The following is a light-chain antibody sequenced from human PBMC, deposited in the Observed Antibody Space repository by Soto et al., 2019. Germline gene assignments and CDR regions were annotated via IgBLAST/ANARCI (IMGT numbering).Light chain of an antibody. V-gene: IGKV3-20*01. CDR1: QNVHNIY. CDR3: QHYGGSSIT. J-gene: IGKJ5*01. CDR2: GAS. Sequence: EIVLTQSPGALSFSPGESATPSCGTSQNVHNIYLAWYQQKPGQAPRLFIHGASNRATGVPDRFSGSGSGTDFTLTISRLESEDFAVYFCQHYGGSSITFGQGTRLENK.